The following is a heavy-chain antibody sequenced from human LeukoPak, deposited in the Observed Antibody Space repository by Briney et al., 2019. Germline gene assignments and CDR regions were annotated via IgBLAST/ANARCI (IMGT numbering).Heavy chain of an antibody. J-gene: IGHJ4*02. CDR1: AFNLSSYY. V-gene: IGHV3-53*01. CDR3: ARSCSSTSCYAYFDY. D-gene: IGHD2-2*01. CDR2: IYSGGST. Sequence: GGSLTLLCAASAFNLSSYYMRGVRQAPGKGLEGVSVIYSGGSTYYADSVKGRFTISRDNSKNTLYLQMNSLRAEDTAVYYCARSCSSTSCYAYFDYWGQGTLVTVSS.